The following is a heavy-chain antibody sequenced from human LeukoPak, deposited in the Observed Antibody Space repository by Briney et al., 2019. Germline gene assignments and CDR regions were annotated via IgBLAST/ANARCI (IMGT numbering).Heavy chain of an antibody. CDR3: ARDITTGRATFFDY. V-gene: IGHV1-69*05. J-gene: IGHJ4*02. Sequence: SVKVSCKASGGTFSSYAITWVRQAPGQGLEWMGGITPIFGTANYAQKFQGRVTITTDESTSTAYMELSSLRSEDTAVYYCARDITTGRATFFDYWGQGTLVTVSS. D-gene: IGHD1-1*01. CDR2: ITPIFGTA. CDR1: GGTFSSYA.